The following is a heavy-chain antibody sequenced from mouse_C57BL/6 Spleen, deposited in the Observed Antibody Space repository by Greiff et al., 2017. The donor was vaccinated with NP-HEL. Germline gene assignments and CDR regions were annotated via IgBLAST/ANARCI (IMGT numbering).Heavy chain of an antibody. CDR1: GYSFTDYN. CDR2: INPNYGTT. CDR3: AAYYYGSSYRYYFDY. D-gene: IGHD1-1*01. V-gene: IGHV1-39*01. J-gene: IGHJ2*01. Sequence: EVQLQQSGPELVKPGASVKISCKASGYSFTDYNMNWVKQSNGKSLEWIGVINPNYGTTSYNQKFKGKATLTVDQSSSTAYMQLNSLTSEDSAVYYWAAYYYGSSYRYYFDYWGQGTTLTVSS.